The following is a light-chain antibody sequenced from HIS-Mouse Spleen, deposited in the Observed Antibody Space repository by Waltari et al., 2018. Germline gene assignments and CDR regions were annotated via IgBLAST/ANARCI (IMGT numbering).Light chain of an antibody. CDR2: LNSDGSH. CDR3: QTWGTGILVV. Sequence: QLVLTQSPSASASLGASVKLTCTLSSGHSRYAIAWLQPQPEKGPRYLRKLNSDGSHSKGDGIPDRFSGSSSGAERYLTISSLQSEDEADYYCQTWGTGILVVFGGGTKLTVL. J-gene: IGLJ2*01. CDR1: SGHSRYA. V-gene: IGLV4-69*01.